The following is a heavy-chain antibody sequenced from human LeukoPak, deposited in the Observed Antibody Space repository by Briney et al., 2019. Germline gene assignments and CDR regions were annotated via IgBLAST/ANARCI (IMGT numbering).Heavy chain of an antibody. D-gene: IGHD3-16*01. CDR1: GGSISSYY. V-gene: IGHV4-59*01. J-gene: IGHJ4*02. Sequence: SETLSLTCTVSGGSISSYYWSWIRQPPGKGLEWIGYIYYSGSTNYNPSLKSRVTISVATSKNQFSLKLSSVTAADTPVNYCASSTYNYVWGSSLGPFDYWGQGTLVTVSS. CDR2: IYYSGST. CDR3: ASSTYNYVWGSSLGPFDY.